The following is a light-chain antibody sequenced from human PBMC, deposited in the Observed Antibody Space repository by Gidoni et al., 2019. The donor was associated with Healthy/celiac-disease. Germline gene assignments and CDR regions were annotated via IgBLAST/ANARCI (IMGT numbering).Light chain of an antibody. Sequence: DIQMTQSPSSLSASVGDRVTITCRASQSISSYLNWYQPKPGKAPKLLIYAASSLQSGVPSRFSGSGSGTDFTLTISSLQPEDFATYYCQQSYSTPGSFGGXTKVEIK. J-gene: IGKJ4*01. CDR3: QQSYSTPGS. CDR2: AAS. V-gene: IGKV1-39*01. CDR1: QSISSY.